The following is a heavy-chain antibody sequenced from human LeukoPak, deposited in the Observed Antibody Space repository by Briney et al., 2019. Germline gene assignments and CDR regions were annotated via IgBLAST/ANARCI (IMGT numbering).Heavy chain of an antibody. J-gene: IGHJ6*02. V-gene: IGHV4-59*01. Sequence: SETLSLTCTVSGGSISSYYWSWIRQPPGKGMEWIGYIYYSGSTNYNPSLKSRVTISVDTSKNQFSLKLSSVTAADTAVYYCARGMLSSSWSYYYAMDVWGQGTTVTVSS. D-gene: IGHD6-13*01. CDR3: ARGMLSSSWSYYYAMDV. CDR1: GGSISSYY. CDR2: IYYSGST.